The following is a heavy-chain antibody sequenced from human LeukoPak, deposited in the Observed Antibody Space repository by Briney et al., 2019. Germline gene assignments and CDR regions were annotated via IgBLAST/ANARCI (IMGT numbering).Heavy chain of an antibody. Sequence: SSETLSLTCTVSGGSISSYYWSWIRQPPGKGLEWIGYIYYSGSTNYNPSLKSRVTISVDTSKNQFSPKLSSVTAADTAVYYCARQIRRTGYFDYWGQGTLVTVSS. D-gene: IGHD1-1*01. CDR1: GGSISSYY. V-gene: IGHV4-59*08. J-gene: IGHJ4*02. CDR3: ARQIRRTGYFDY. CDR2: IYYSGST.